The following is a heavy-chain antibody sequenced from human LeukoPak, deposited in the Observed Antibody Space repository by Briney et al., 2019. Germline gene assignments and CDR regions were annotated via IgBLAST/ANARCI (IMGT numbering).Heavy chain of an antibody. J-gene: IGHJ1*01. CDR3: AKQFNDYGDYVIQH. V-gene: IGHV3-7*03. CDR1: GFTFSSYW. D-gene: IGHD4-17*01. Sequence: PGGSLRLSCAASGFTFSSYWMSWVRQAPGKGLEWVATIRQDGSQKYYVDSVKGRFTISRDNSKNTLYLQLKSLRAEDTAIYYCAKQFNDYGDYVIQHWGQGTLVIVSS. CDR2: IRQDGSQK.